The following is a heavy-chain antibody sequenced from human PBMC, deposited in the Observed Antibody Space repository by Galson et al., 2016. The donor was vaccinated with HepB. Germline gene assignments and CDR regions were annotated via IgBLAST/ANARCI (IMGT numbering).Heavy chain of an antibody. CDR1: GLSLSSYW. J-gene: IGHJ4*02. CDR2: VKYDGSDE. CDR3: VRDGSGGWHFDN. V-gene: IGHV3-7*01. Sequence: SLRLSCAASGLSLSSYWMSWVRQAPGKGLEWVANVKYDGSDEYYVDSVKGRFTISRDNPKNSMYLQMNSLSAEDTAVYYCVRDGSGGWHFDNWGQGTLITVSS. D-gene: IGHD6-19*01.